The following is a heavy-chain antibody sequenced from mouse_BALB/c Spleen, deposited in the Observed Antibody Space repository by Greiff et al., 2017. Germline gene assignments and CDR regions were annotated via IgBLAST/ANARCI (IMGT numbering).Heavy chain of an antibody. CDR1: GFTFSSYG. J-gene: IGHJ3*01. V-gene: IGHV5-6*02. CDR3: ARRTTASFAY. Sequence: EVKLMESGGDLVKPGGSLKLSCAASGFTFSSYGMSWVRQTPDKRLEWVATISSGGSYTYYPDSVKGRFTISRDNAKNTLYLQMSSLKSEDTAMYYCARRTTASFAYWGQGTLVTVSA. CDR2: ISSGGSYT. D-gene: IGHD1-2*01.